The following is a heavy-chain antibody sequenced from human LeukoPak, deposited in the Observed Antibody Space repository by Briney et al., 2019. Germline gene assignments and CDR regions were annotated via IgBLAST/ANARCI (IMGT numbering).Heavy chain of an antibody. CDR3: ARTRYYYGSRSYGASYYFDY. D-gene: IGHD3-10*01. V-gene: IGHV4-39*01. J-gene: IGHJ4*02. CDR1: GGSISSNSYY. CDR2: IYYSGST. Sequence: SETLSLTCTVSGGSISSNSYYWGWIRQPPGKGLEWIGSIYYSGSTYYNPSLKNRLTISVDTSKNQFSLKLSSVTAADTAVYYCARTRYYYGSRSYGASYYFDYWGQGTLVTVSS.